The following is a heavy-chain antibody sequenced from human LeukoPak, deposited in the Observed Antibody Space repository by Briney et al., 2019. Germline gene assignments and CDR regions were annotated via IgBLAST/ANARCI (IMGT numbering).Heavy chain of an antibody. D-gene: IGHD1-26*01. V-gene: IGHV3-48*02. J-gene: IGHJ4*02. Sequence: GGSLRLSCAASGVTFSTYRMSGVRQAPGKGLEWLSYISSGSNTIFYADSVKGRSTISRDNAKNSLFLQVNSLRDEDTAVYYCARGSYYAPYYFDYWGQGTLVTVSS. CDR2: ISSGSNTI. CDR1: GVTFSTYR. CDR3: ARGSYYAPYYFDY.